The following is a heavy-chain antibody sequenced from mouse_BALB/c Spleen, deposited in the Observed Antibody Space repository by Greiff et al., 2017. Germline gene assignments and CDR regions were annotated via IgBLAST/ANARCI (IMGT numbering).Heavy chain of an antibody. V-gene: IGHV3-8*02. D-gene: IGHD2-10*01. CDR3: AREAYYGNYWYLDV. CDR2: ISYSGST. CDR1: GDSITSGY. J-gene: IGHJ1*01. Sequence: EVQLQESGPSLVKPSQTLSLTCSVTGDSITSGYWNWIRKFPGNKLEYMGYISYSGSTYYNPSLKSRISITRDTSKNQYYLQLNSVTTEDTATYYCAREAYYGNYWYLDVWGAGTTVTVSS.